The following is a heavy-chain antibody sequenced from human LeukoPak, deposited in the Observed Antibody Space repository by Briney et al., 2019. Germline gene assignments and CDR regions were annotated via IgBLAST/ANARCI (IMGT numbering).Heavy chain of an antibody. J-gene: IGHJ4*02. D-gene: IGHD3-3*01. CDR1: GFTVSSNY. CDR3: ARDKAQGGYDFWSGSLGYFDY. CDR2: IYSGGST. Sequence: GGSLRLSCAASGFTVSSNYMSWVRQAPGKGLEWVSVIYSGGSTYYADSVKGRFTISRDNSKNTLYLQMNSLRAEDTAVYYCARDKAQGGYDFWSGSLGYFDYWGQGTLVTVSS. V-gene: IGHV3-53*01.